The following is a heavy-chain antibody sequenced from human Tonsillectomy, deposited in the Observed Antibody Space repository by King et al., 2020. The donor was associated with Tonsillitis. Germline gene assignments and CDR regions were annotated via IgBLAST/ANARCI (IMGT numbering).Heavy chain of an antibody. V-gene: IGHV3-30*04. CDR3: ARDLEYYDSSGYCYY. D-gene: IGHD3-22*01. CDR2: ISYDGSEK. CDR1: GFTFSSYA. J-gene: IGHJ4*02. Sequence: VQLVESGGGVVQPGRSLRLSCAASGFTFSSYAMHWVRQAPGKGLEWVAVISYDGSEKYYADSVKGRFTISRDNSKNTLYLQMNSLGVEDRTMYYCARDLEYYDSSGYCYYWGQGPLVTVSS.